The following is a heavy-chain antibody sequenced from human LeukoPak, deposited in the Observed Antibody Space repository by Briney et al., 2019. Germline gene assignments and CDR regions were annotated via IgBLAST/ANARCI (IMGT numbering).Heavy chain of an antibody. J-gene: IGHJ5*02. V-gene: IGHV1-18*04. CDR2: ISAYNGNT. Sequence: ASVKVSCKASGYTFSAYNVHWVRQAPGQGLEWMGWISAYNGNTNYAQKLQGRVTMTTDTSTSTAYMELRSLRSDDTAVYYCARRPGIAAAAPWFDPWGQGTLVTVSS. D-gene: IGHD6-13*01. CDR1: GYTFSAYN. CDR3: ARRPGIAAAAPWFDP.